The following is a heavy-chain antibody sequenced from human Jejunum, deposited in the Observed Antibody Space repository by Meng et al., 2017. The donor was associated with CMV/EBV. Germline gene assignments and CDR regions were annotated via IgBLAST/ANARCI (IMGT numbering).Heavy chain of an antibody. D-gene: IGHD3-10*01. Sequence: AVYGGSFNIDYWSWIRQPPGKGLEWLGQINHIANTNYNPSLKSRLTMSVDTSKNQFTLNLTSVTAADTAVYYCARGGPHQSGFDFWGQGTLVTVSS. CDR2: INHIANT. J-gene: IGHJ4*02. CDR3: ARGGPHQSGFDF. CDR1: GGSFNIDY. V-gene: IGHV4-34*01.